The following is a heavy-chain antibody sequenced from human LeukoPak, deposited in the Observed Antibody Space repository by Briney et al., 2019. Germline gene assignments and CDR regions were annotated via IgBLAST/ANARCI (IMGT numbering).Heavy chain of an antibody. Sequence: GGSLRLSCAASGFTFSSYWMSWVRQAPGKGLERVANIKQDGSEKYYVDSVKGRFTISRDNAKNSLYLQMNSLRAEDTAVYYCARGEYSSSWYFDPWGQGTLVTVSS. CDR2: IKQDGSEK. D-gene: IGHD6-13*01. CDR1: GFTFSSYW. CDR3: ARGEYSSSWYFDP. V-gene: IGHV3-7*01. J-gene: IGHJ5*02.